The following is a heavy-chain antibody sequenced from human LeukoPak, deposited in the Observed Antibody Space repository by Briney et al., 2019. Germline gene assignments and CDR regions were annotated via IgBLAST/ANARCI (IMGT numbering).Heavy chain of an antibody. J-gene: IGHJ4*02. CDR3: ARDLWFGEFDNDY. Sequence: SETLSLTCTVSGGSISSYYWSWIRQPPGKGLEWIGYIYYSGSTNYNPSLKSRVTISVDTSKNQFSLKLSSVTAADTAVYYCARDLWFGEFDNDYWGQGTLVTVSS. CDR2: IYYSGST. CDR1: GGSISSYY. V-gene: IGHV4-59*01. D-gene: IGHD3-10*01.